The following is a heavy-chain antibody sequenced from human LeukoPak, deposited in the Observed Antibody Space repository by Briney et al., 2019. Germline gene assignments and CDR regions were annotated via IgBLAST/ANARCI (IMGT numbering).Heavy chain of an antibody. J-gene: IGHJ6*03. Sequence: GASVKVSCKASGGTFSNYVISWVRQAPGQGLEWMGGIIPPFGTANYAQKFQGRVTITTDESTSTAYMELSSLRSEDTAVYYCGRGFDGYYHYYMDVWGKGTTVTVSS. CDR1: GGTFSNYV. D-gene: IGHD5-24*01. V-gene: IGHV1-69*05. CDR3: GRGFDGYYHYYMDV. CDR2: IIPPFGTA.